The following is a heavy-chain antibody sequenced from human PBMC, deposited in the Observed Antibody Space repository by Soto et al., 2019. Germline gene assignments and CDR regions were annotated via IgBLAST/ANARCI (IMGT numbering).Heavy chain of an antibody. CDR3: ARKGLTNYYYYGMDV. CDR1: GYSFTSYW. V-gene: IGHV5-51*01. J-gene: IGHJ6*02. CDR2: IYPGDSDT. Sequence: PGESLKISCKGSGYSFTSYWIGWVRQMPGKGLEWMGIIYPGDSDTRYSPSFQGQATISADKSISTAYLQWSSLKASDTAMYYCARKGLTNYYYYGMDVWGQGTTVTVS.